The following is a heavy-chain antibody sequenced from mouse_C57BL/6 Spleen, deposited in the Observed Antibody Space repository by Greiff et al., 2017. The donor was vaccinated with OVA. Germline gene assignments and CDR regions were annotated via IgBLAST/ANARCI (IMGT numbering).Heavy chain of an antibody. J-gene: IGHJ1*03. CDR3: ARQRSNYWYFDV. D-gene: IGHD2-5*01. CDR2: INRDGGST. Sequence: EVKLMESGGGLVQPGESLKLSCESNEYEFPSHDMSWVRKSPEKRLELVAAINRDGGSTYYPDTMERRFIISRDNTKKTLYLQMSSLRSEDTALYYCARQRSNYWYFDVWGTGTTVTVSS. CDR1: EYEFPSHD. V-gene: IGHV5-2*01.